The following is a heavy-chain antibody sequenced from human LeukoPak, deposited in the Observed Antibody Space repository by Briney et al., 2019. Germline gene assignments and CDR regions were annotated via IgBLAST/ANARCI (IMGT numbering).Heavy chain of an antibody. D-gene: IGHD1-14*01. J-gene: IGHJ4*02. Sequence: PSETLSLTCTVSGGSISSSSYYWGWIRQPPGKGLEWIGSIYYSGSTYYNPSLKSRVTISVDTSKNQFSLKLSPVTAADTAVYYCARQKIGNYFDYWGQGTLVTVSS. CDR3: ARQKIGNYFDY. CDR2: IYYSGST. V-gene: IGHV4-39*01. CDR1: GGSISSSSYY.